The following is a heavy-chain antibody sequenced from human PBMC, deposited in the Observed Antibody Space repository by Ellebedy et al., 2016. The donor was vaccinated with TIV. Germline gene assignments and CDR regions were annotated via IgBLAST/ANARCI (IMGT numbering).Heavy chain of an antibody. Sequence: PGGSLRLSCAASGFNFRSYAMHWVRQAPGKGLEWVSVISYDGRQDDYADSVKGRFTISRDNSKNMLWLQMNGLRAEDTAIYYCASHATYLGLDIVVWGQGTTVTVSS. J-gene: IGHJ6*02. D-gene: IGHD5-12*01. V-gene: IGHV3-30*07. CDR3: ASHATYLGLDIVV. CDR1: GFNFRSYA. CDR2: ISYDGRQD.